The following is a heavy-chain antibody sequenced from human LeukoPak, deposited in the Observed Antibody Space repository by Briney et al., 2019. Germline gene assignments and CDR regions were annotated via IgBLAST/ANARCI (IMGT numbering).Heavy chain of an antibody. D-gene: IGHD2-2*01. CDR2: ISNNGGYT. Sequence: GGSLRVSCAASGFTFSSSAMSWVRQAPGKGLEWVSAISNNGGYTYYADSVQGRFTISRDNSKNTLYLQMSSLRAEDTAVYYCAASLPNIVVVPAAKGPFGSWGQGTLVTVSS. V-gene: IGHV3-23*01. CDR1: GFTFSSSA. CDR3: AASLPNIVVVPAAKGPFGS. J-gene: IGHJ5*02.